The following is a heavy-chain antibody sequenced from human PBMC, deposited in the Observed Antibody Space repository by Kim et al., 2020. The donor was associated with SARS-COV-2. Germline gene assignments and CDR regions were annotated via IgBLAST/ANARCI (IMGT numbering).Heavy chain of an antibody. V-gene: IGHV1-69*04. J-gene: IGHJ6*02. CDR1: GGTFSSYA. Sequence: SVKVSCKASGGTFSSYAISWVRQVPGQGLEWMGRIIPILGIANYAQKFQGRVTITADKSTSTAYMELSSLRSEDTAVYYCNYYGSGNYYYGMDVWGQGT. D-gene: IGHD3-10*01. CDR3: NYYGSGNYYYGMDV. CDR2: IIPILGIA.